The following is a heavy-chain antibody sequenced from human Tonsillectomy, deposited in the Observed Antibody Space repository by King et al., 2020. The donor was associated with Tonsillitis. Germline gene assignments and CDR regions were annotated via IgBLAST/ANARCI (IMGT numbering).Heavy chain of an antibody. Sequence: VQLVESGGGLVQTGGALRLSCAASGFIFSNYDMNWVRQAPGKGLQWVSRISGSGSSTSYVDSVKGRFTISRDNSKNTLYLQMNSLRPEETAVYYCAKTHDASSWYSLLDYWGQGALVTVSS. CDR3: AKTHDASSWYSLLDY. CDR2: ISGSGSST. J-gene: IGHJ4*02. D-gene: IGHD6-13*01. CDR1: GFIFSNYD. V-gene: IGHV3-23*04.